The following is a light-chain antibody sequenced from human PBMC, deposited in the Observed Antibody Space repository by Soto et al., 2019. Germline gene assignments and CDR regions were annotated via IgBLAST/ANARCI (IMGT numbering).Light chain of an antibody. CDR3: LQVDVYPWT. CDR2: SAS. V-gene: IGKV1D-16*01. J-gene: IGKJ1*01. CDR1: QGISSW. Sequence: DIQITQTTYSLCASLLDRVTITCRASQGISSWLAWYQQKPGKAPKLLIYSASTLQSGVPSRFSGSGSGTDFTLTISSLQPEDFATYYCLQVDVYPWTFGQGTKVDI.